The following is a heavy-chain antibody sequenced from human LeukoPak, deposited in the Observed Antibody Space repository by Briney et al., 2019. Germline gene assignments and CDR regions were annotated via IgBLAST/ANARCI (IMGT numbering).Heavy chain of an antibody. J-gene: IGHJ4*02. CDR3: ARDWRYSSGWIHPFDY. Sequence: SETLSLTCAVYGGSFSGYYWSWIRQPPGKGLEWIGSIYHSGSTYYNPSLKSRVTISVDTSKNQFSLKLSSVTAADTAVYYCARDWRYSSGWIHPFDYWGQGTLVTVSS. D-gene: IGHD6-19*01. CDR1: GGSFSGYY. CDR2: IYHSGST. V-gene: IGHV4-34*01.